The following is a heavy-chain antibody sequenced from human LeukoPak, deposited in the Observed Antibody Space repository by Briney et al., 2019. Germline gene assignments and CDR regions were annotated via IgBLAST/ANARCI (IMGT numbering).Heavy chain of an antibody. J-gene: IGHJ4*02. D-gene: IGHD3-16*01. CDR1: GFTSSSLS. Sequence: PGGSLRLSCAASGFTSSSLSTSCVRQAPGNGLEWVSATLGSGGSTYYADSVTGRFTISRDNSKNTLYLQMNSLTADDTAVYYCAKVRRAYRSFVGSSFDYWGQGTLVTVSS. CDR3: AKVRRAYRSFVGSSFDY. V-gene: IGHV3-23*01. CDR2: TLGSGGST.